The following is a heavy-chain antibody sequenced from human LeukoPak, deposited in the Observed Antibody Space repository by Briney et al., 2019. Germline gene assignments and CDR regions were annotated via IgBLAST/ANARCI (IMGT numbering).Heavy chain of an antibody. V-gene: IGHV4-59*01. D-gene: IGHD6-13*01. CDR2: IYYSGST. CDR1: GGSISSYY. Sequence: PSETLSLTCTVSGGSISSYYWSWIRQPPGKGLEWIGYIYYSGSTNYNPSLKSRVTISVDTSKNQFSLKLSSVTAADTAVYYCARGGATAAPYYYYYMDVWGKGTTVTVSS. CDR3: ARGGATAAPYYYYYMDV. J-gene: IGHJ6*03.